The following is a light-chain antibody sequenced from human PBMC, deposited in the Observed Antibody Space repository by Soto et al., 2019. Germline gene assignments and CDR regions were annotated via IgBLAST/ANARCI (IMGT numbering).Light chain of an antibody. J-gene: IGLJ2*01. V-gene: IGLV4-69*01. CDR1: SGHSSYA. Sequence: QSVLTQSPSASASLGASVKLTCTLNSGHSSYAIAWHQQQPEKGPRYLMRLNSDGSHSKGDGIPDRFSGSSSGAERYLIISGLQSEDEADYYCQTWGAGIRVFGGGTKLTVL. CDR2: LNSDGSH. CDR3: QTWGAGIRV.